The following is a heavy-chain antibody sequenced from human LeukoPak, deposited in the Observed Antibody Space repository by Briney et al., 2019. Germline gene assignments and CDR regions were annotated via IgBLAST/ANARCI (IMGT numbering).Heavy chain of an antibody. Sequence: PSGTLSLTCAVSNDSVSSSNWWNWVRQSPGKGLEWIGEVHHSGSTHYNPSLKSRVTISVDTSKNQFSLKLSSVTAADTAVYYCARVPGYSYGKIDYWGQGTLVTVSS. CDR3: ARVPGYSYGKIDY. J-gene: IGHJ4*02. CDR2: VHHSGST. D-gene: IGHD5-18*01. CDR1: NDSVSSSNW. V-gene: IGHV4-4*02.